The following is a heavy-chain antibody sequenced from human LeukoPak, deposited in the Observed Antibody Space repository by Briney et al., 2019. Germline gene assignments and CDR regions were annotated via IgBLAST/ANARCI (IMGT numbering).Heavy chain of an antibody. CDR1: GYTFNDYT. V-gene: IGHV1-2*02. D-gene: IGHD1-26*01. Sequence: ASVKVSCKTSGYTFNDYTIHWVRRAPGQGLEWVGWITLSVGTHCTQKFRGSATMTRDTSISTDYMELSSLRSDDTAIYYCARADSRTYCIAYWGQGTLVTVSS. CDR2: ITLSVGT. J-gene: IGHJ4*02. CDR3: ARADSRTYCIAY.